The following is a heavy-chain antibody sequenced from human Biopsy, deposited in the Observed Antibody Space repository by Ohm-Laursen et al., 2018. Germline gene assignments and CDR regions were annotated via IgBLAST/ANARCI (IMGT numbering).Heavy chain of an antibody. J-gene: IGHJ5*02. CDR1: GGSITSRTHY. CDR2: VHHDGRA. Sequence: TLSLTWTPSGGSITSRTHYWDWIRQTPGKGLEWIGEVHHDGRANYNPSLKSRVTISGDMPKKQFSLKLSGVTAADTAVYYCARFIVPSLHCSNGVCPIRWFDPWGQGTLVTVFS. V-gene: IGHV4-39*07. CDR3: ARFIVPSLHCSNGVCPIRWFDP. D-gene: IGHD2-2*01.